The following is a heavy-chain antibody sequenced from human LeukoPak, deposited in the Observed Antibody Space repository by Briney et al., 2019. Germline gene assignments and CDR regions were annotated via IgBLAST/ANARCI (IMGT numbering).Heavy chain of an antibody. Sequence: PGGSLRLSCAASGFTFSSYGMHWVRQAPGKGLEWVAVIWYDGSNKYYADSVKGRFTISRDNSKNTLYLQMNSLRAEDTAVYYCAKDQGPGYSSGVGDAFDIWGQGTMVTVSS. CDR2: IWYDGSNK. D-gene: IGHD6-19*01. CDR1: GFTFSSYG. CDR3: AKDQGPGYSSGVGDAFDI. J-gene: IGHJ3*02. V-gene: IGHV3-30*02.